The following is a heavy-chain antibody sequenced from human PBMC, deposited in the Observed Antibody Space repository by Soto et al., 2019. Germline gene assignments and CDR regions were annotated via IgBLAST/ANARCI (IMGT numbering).Heavy chain of an antibody. V-gene: IGHV1-69*02. D-gene: IGHD6-6*01. CDR1: GGTFSSYT. CDR2: IIPILGIA. J-gene: IGHJ3*02. CDR3: VRGSSSSSGVTFDI. Sequence: QVQLVQSGAEVKKPGSSVKVSCKASGGTFSSYTISWVRQAPGQGLEWMGRIIPILGIANYAQKFQGRVTITADKSTSTAYMELSSLRSEDTAVYYCVRGSSSSSGVTFDIWGQGTMVTVSS.